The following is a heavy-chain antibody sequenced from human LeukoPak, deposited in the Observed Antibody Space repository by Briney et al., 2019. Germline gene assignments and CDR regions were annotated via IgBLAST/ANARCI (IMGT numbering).Heavy chain of an antibody. CDR2: IYATGST. V-gene: IGHV4-4*07. Sequence: SETKTLNNTIYRDSFRSYYWSWNRNPTGKGLEWIGRIYATGSTNYNPSLKSRVIISVDTSKNQFSLKLSSVTAADTAVYYCARDRWFGEYGSDYWGQGTLVTVSS. J-gene: IGHJ4*02. CDR3: ARDRWFGEYGSDY. D-gene: IGHD3-10*01. CDR1: RDSFRSYY.